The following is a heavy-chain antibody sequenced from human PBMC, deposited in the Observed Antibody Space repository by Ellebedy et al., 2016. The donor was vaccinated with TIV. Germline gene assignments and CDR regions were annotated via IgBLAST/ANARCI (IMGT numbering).Heavy chain of an antibody. CDR1: GFTFSSYA. D-gene: IGHD5-24*01. J-gene: IGHJ4*02. CDR3: ARQDGYNDYFDY. CDR2: ISYDGSNK. Sequence: GGSLRLXXAASGFTFSSYAMHWVRQAPGKGLEWVAVISYDGSNKYYADSVKGRFTISRDNSKNTLYLQMNSLRAEDTAVYYCARQDGYNDYFDYWGQGTLVTVSS. V-gene: IGHV3-30-3*01.